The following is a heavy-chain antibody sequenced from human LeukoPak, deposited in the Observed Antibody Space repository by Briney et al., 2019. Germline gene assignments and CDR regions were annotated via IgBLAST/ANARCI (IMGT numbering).Heavy chain of an antibody. V-gene: IGHV3-23*01. CDR2: ICGSGGGT. J-gene: IGHJ4*02. D-gene: IGHD5-12*01. CDR3: AKGVATKRLFDY. Sequence: PGGSLRLSCAASGVTFSSYVLSWVRQAPGKGLGWASGICGSGGGTYYADSVKGRFTLSRDNSKKTLYLQMKSLRAEGTAVYYCAKGVATKRLFDYWGQGALVTVSS. CDR1: GVTFSSYV.